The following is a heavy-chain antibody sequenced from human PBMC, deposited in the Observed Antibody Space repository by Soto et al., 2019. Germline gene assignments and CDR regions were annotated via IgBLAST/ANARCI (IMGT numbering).Heavy chain of an antibody. CDR2: INAGNGNT. D-gene: IGHD3-3*02. V-gene: IGHV1-3*01. J-gene: IGHJ6*02. CDR1: GYTFTSYA. Sequence: ASVKVSCKASGYTFTSYAMHWVRQAPGQRLEWMGWINAGNGNTKYSQKFQGRVTITRDTSASTAYMELSSLRSEDTAVYYCARVSIGRRYYYGMDAWGQGTTVTVSS. CDR3: ARVSIGRRYYYGMDA.